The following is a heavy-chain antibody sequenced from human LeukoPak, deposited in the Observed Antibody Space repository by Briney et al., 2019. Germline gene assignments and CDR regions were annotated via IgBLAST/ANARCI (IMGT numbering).Heavy chain of an antibody. CDR2: ISSNGGST. V-gene: IGHV3-64*01. CDR1: GFSFSSYT. D-gene: IGHD1-26*01. CDR3: ARGSGTL. Sequence: PGGSLRLSCAASGFSFSSYTMHWVRQAPGKGLECVSAISSNGGSTHYANSVKGRFTISRGNSKNTLYLQMGSLKTEDMAVYYCARGSGTLWGQGALVTVSS. J-gene: IGHJ1*01.